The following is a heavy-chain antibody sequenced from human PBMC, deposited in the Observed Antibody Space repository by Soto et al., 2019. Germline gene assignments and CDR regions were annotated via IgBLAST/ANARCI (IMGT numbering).Heavy chain of an antibody. Sequence: GGSLSLSCAASGLTFSSYAMSWVRQAPGKGLEWVSAISGSGGSTYYADSVKGRFTISRDNSKNTLYLQMNSLRAEDTAVYYCAKDPLPEWELLRFGAFDIWGQGTMVTVSS. V-gene: IGHV3-23*01. CDR2: ISGSGGST. D-gene: IGHD1-26*01. CDR1: GLTFSSYA. J-gene: IGHJ3*02. CDR3: AKDPLPEWELLRFGAFDI.